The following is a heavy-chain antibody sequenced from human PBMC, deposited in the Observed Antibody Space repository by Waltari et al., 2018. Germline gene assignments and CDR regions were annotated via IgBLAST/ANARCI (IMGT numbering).Heavy chain of an antibody. J-gene: IGHJ4*02. CDR1: GGSISSSNW. D-gene: IGHD2-15*01. CDR2: IYHSGRT. V-gene: IGHV4-4*02. Sequence: QVQLQESGPGLVKPSGTLSLTCAVSGGSISSSNWWSWVRQPPGKGLEWIGEIYHSGRTNYNPSLKSRVTISVDKSKNQFSLKLSSVTAADTAVYYCAREPLGYCSGGSCYGNYWGQGTLVTVSS. CDR3: AREPLGYCSGGSCYGNY.